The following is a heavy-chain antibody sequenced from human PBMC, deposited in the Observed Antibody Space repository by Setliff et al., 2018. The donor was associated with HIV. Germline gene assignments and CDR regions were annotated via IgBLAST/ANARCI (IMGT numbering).Heavy chain of an antibody. CDR3: ARERVTGNYYYYYMDV. J-gene: IGHJ6*03. CDR2: ISVYNANT. CDR1: GYTFSSYG. D-gene: IGHD1-20*01. V-gene: IGHV1-18*01. Sequence: ASVKVSCKASGYTFSSYGISWVRQAPGQGLEWMGGISVYNANTNYAQKFQGRVTMTRDTSISTAYMELSRLRSDDTAVYYCARERVTGNYYYYYMDVWGKGTTVTVSS.